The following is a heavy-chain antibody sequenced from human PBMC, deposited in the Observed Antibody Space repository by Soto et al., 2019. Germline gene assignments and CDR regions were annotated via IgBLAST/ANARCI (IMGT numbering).Heavy chain of an antibody. J-gene: IGHJ6*02. CDR2: ISGSGAGT. Sequence: PGGSLRLSCTASGFTFSTSAMSWVRQAPGRGLEWVSGISGSGAGTYYADSVKGRFTISRDNSKNTLYLQMSGLRAEDAAIYYCAKGPTVFGAVISFDYYYCMYVWGQGTPVTVSS. CDR3: AKGPTVFGAVISFDYYYCMYV. V-gene: IGHV3-23*01. D-gene: IGHD3-3*01. CDR1: GFTFSTSA.